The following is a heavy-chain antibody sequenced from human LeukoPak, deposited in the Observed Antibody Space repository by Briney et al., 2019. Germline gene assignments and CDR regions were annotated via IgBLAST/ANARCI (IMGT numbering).Heavy chain of an antibody. Sequence: YWSWIRQPPGKGLEWMGIIYPGDSDTRYSPSFQGQVTISADKSISTAYLQWSSLKASDTAMYYCARRDYGDYYFDYWGQGTLVTVSS. V-gene: IGHV5-51*01. CDR2: IYPGDSDT. J-gene: IGHJ4*02. D-gene: IGHD4-17*01. CDR1: YW. CDR3: ARRDYGDYYFDY.